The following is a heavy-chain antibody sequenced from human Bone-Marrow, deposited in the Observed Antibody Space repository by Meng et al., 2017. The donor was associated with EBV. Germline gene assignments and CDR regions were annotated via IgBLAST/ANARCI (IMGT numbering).Heavy chain of an antibody. CDR1: GYTFTYST. Sequence: QLQCVQSGCELKKPGASVKVSCKASGYTFTYSTMNWVRQAPGQGLEWLGWINTNTGNPTYAQGFTGRFVFSLDTSVSTAYLQISSLKAEDTAVYYCARAHDSSGYYPLTWGQGTLVTVSS. V-gene: IGHV7-4-1*02. CDR2: INTNTGNP. D-gene: IGHD3-22*01. CDR3: ARAHDSSGYYPLT. J-gene: IGHJ5*02.